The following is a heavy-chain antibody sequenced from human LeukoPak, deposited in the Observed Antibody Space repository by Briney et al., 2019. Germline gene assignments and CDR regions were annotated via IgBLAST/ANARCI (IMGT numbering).Heavy chain of an antibody. J-gene: IGHJ4*02. D-gene: IGHD6-19*01. Sequence: PSETLSLTCTVSGGSISSYYWSWIRQPPGKGLEWIGYIYYSGSTNYNPSLKSRVTISVDTSKNQFSLKLSSVTAAGTAVYYCARDPIAVAGKGGFDYWGQGTLVTVSS. CDR3: ARDPIAVAGKGGFDY. CDR2: IYYSGST. V-gene: IGHV4-59*01. CDR1: GGSISSYY.